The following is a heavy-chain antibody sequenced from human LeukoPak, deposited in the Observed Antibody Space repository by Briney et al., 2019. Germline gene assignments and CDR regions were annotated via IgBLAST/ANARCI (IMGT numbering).Heavy chain of an antibody. V-gene: IGHV4-30-4*01. D-gene: IGHD6-6*01. CDR3: AREKGQLVFGCYYYYGMDV. Sequence: SQTLSLTCTVSGGSISSGDYYWSWIRQPPGKGLEWIGYIYYSGSTYYNPSLKSRVTISVDTSKNQFSLKLSSVTAADTAVYYCAREKGQLVFGCYYYYGMDVWGQGTTVTVSS. J-gene: IGHJ6*02. CDR2: IYYSGST. CDR1: GGSISSGDYY.